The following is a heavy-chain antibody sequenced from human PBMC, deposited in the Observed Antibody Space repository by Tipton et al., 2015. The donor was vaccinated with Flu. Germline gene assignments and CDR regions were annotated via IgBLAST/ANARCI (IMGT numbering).Heavy chain of an antibody. Sequence: TLSLTCTVSGDYITSYYWSWIRQPAGKGLEWIGRIYTGGSTNYNPSLKSRVTMSVDTSKSQLSLNLTSVTAADTAVYYCARHGCGGGSCPFQHWGLGTLVTVSP. CDR3: ARHGCGGGSCPFQH. CDR2: IYTGGST. D-gene: IGHD2-15*01. J-gene: IGHJ1*01. V-gene: IGHV4-4*07. CDR1: GDYITSYY.